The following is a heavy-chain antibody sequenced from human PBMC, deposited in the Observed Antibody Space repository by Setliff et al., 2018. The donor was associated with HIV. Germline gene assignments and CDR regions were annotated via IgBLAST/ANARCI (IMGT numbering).Heavy chain of an antibody. CDR3: ARLVGYYGSGRVRFGP. CDR2: IYHSGST. Sequence: PSETLSLTCTVSGYSISSRYYWGWIRQSPGKGLEWIGSIYHSGSTQYNPSLKSRVTISIDTSKNQVSLRLTSVTAADTALYYCARLVGYYGSGRVRFGPWGPGTAVTVSS. CDR1: GYSISSRYY. D-gene: IGHD3-10*01. V-gene: IGHV4-38-2*02. J-gene: IGHJ5*02.